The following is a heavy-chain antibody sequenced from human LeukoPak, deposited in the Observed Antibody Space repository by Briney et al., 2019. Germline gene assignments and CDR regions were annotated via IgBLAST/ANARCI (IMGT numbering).Heavy chain of an antibody. Sequence: ASVKVSCKASGYTFASYDINWVRQATGQGPEWMGWMNPNSGNTGYAQKFQGRVTMTRNTSTSTAYMELSSLRSEDTAVYYCARRQESYDSSGYQKPRAEYSQHWGQGTLVTVSS. CDR1: GYTFASYD. V-gene: IGHV1-8*01. CDR3: ARRQESYDSSGYQKPRAEYSQH. CDR2: MNPNSGNT. J-gene: IGHJ1*01. D-gene: IGHD3-22*01.